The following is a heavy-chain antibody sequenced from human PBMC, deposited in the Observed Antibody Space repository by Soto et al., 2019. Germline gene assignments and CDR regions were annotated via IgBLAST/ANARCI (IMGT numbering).Heavy chain of an antibody. Sequence: ASVKVSCKASGYTFTSYAMRWVRQAPGQRLEWMGWINAGNGNTKYSQKFQGRVTITRDTSASTAYMELRRLRSEDTAVDYCAREIAPLRVRELSLWYLGQGTLVTVSS. CDR3: AREIAPLRVRELSLWY. CDR2: INAGNGNT. J-gene: IGHJ4*02. D-gene: IGHD3-10*01. CDR1: GYTFTSYA. V-gene: IGHV1-3*01.